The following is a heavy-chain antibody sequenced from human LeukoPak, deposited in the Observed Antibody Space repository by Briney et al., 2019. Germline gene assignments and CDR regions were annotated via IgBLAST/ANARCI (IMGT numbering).Heavy chain of an antibody. Sequence: PSETLSLTCTVSGGSISSYYWSWIRQPAGKGLEWIGRIYTSGSTNYNPSLKSRVTMSVDTSKNQFSLKLSSVTAADTAVYYCARVAYYYDSSGFFRTAHDAFDIWGQGTMVTVSS. J-gene: IGHJ3*02. D-gene: IGHD3-22*01. CDR3: ARVAYYYDSSGFFRTAHDAFDI. CDR2: IYTSGST. CDR1: GGSISSYY. V-gene: IGHV4-4*07.